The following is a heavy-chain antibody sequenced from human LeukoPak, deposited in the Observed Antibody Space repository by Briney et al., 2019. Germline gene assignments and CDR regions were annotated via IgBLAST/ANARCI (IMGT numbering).Heavy chain of an antibody. J-gene: IGHJ4*02. Sequence: GGSLRLSCVASGFNFSSYGMSWVRQAPGKGLEWVSGISAGGTVAYSVDSVKGRFSISRDNSKNTLYLQMDSLRAEDAAVYYCAKAPVTSCRGAFCYPFDYWGQGTLVTVSS. D-gene: IGHD2-15*01. CDR3: AKAPVTSCRGAFCYPFDY. V-gene: IGHV3-23*01. CDR1: GFNFSSYG. CDR2: ISAGGTVA.